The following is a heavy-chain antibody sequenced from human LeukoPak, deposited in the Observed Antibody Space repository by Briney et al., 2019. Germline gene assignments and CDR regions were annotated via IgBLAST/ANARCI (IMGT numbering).Heavy chain of an antibody. Sequence: GGSLRLSCAASGFTFSSYGMHWVRQAPGKGLEWVAVISYDGSNKYYADSVKGRFTISRDNSKNTLYLQMNSLRAKDTAVYYCAKDTDQLPFGPWGQGTLVTVSS. CDR2: ISYDGSNK. V-gene: IGHV3-30*18. CDR1: GFTFSSYG. D-gene: IGHD2-2*01. CDR3: AKDTDQLPFGP. J-gene: IGHJ5*02.